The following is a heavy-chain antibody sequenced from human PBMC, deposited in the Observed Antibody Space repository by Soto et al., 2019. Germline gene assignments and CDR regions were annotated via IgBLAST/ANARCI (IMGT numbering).Heavy chain of an antibody. CDR3: ARGTTVTTTTFDY. CDR1: GYTFTSSG. D-gene: IGHD4-17*01. CDR2: ISAYNGNT. Sequence: APVKVSCNASGYTFTSSGISWVHQAPGQGLEWMGWISAYNGNTNYAQKLQGRVTMTTDTSTSTAYMELRSLRSDDTAVYYCARGTTVTTTTFDYWGQGTLVTVSS. V-gene: IGHV1-18*01. J-gene: IGHJ4*02.